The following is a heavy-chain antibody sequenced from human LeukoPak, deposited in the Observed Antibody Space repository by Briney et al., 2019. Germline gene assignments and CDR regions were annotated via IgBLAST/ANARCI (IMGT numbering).Heavy chain of an antibody. Sequence: GASVKVSCKASGYTFTGYYMHWVRQAPGQGLEWMGWINPNSGGTNYAQKFQGRVTMTRDTSISTAYMELSRLRSDDTAVYYCARAARFSGSGSYLGYWGQGTLVTVSS. CDR3: ARAARFSGSGSYLGY. CDR1: GYTFTGYY. J-gene: IGHJ4*02. V-gene: IGHV1-2*02. CDR2: INPNSGGT. D-gene: IGHD3-10*01.